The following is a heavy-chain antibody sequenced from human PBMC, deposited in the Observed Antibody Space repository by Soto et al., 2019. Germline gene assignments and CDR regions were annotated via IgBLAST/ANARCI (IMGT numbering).Heavy chain of an antibody. J-gene: IGHJ5*02. V-gene: IGHV1-69*02. D-gene: IGHD3-10*01. CDR1: GGTFSSYT. CDR2: IIPILGIA. CDR3: ARGSSSKDGSGSSKNNWFDP. Sequence: GASVKVSCKASGGTFSSYTISWVRQAPGQGLEWMGRIIPILGIANYAQKFQGRVTITADKSTSTAYMELSSLRSEDTAVYYCARGSSSKDGSGSSKNNWFDPWGHGTLVTAPQ.